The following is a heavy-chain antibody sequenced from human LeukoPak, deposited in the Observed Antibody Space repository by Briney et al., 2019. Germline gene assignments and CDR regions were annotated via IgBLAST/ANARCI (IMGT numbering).Heavy chain of an antibody. V-gene: IGHV4-59*12. CDR2: VYYSGST. D-gene: IGHD2-21*02. J-gene: IGHJ4*02. Sequence: SETLALTCTVSGDSISSYRWSWIRQPPGKGLEWIGYVYYSGSTNYNPSLKSRVSISLDTSKNQVSLNLSSVTAADTAVYYCARITYCGGDCYPGYFDYWGQGTLVTVSS. CDR1: GDSISSYR. CDR3: ARITYCGGDCYPGYFDY.